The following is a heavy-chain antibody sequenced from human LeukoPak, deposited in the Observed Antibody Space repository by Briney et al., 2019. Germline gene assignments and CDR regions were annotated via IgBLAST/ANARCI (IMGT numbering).Heavy chain of an antibody. J-gene: IGHJ6*02. CDR2: ISGSGANT. V-gene: IGHV3-23*01. D-gene: IGHD3-16*01. CDR1: GFTFSNYA. CDR3: ARGGGLDV. Sequence: PGGSLRLSCAASGFTFSNYALGWVRQAPGKGLEWVSVISGSGANTYYANSVRGRFTISRDNAKNSLYLQMSNLRAEDTAVYFCARGGGLDVWGQGATVTVSS.